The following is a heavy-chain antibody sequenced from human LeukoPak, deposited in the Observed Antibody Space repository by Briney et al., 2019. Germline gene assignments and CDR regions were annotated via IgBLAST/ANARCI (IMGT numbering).Heavy chain of an antibody. D-gene: IGHD3-10*01. CDR3: AREAYGSGSYWSPNWFDP. CDR1: GFTFSSYW. V-gene: IGHV3-7*03. Sequence: GGSLRLSCAASGFTFSSYWMSWVRQAPGKGLEWVANIKQDGSEKYYVDSVKGRFTISRDNAKNSLYLQRNSLRAEDTAVYYCAREAYGSGSYWSPNWFDPWGQGTLVTVSS. J-gene: IGHJ5*02. CDR2: IKQDGSEK.